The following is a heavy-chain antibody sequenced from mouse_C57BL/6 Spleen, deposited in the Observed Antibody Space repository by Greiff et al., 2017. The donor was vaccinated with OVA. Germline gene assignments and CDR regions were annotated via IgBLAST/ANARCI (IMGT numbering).Heavy chain of an antibody. D-gene: IGHD1-1*01. V-gene: IGHV1-72*01. J-gene: IGHJ2*01. Sequence: QVQLQQPGAELVKPGASVKLSCKASGYTFTSHWMPWVKQRPGRGLEWIGRIDPNSGGTKYHEKFKSKATLTVDKPSSTAYMQLSSLTSEDSAVYYCARGDYGSRYGGFDYWGQGTTLTVSS. CDR2: IDPNSGGT. CDR3: ARGDYGSRYGGFDY. CDR1: GYTFTSHW.